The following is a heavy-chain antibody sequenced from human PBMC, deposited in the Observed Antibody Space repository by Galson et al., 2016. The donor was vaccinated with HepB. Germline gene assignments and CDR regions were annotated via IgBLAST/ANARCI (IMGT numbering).Heavy chain of an antibody. CDR1: GGTFSGNA. Sequence: SVKVSCKASGGTFSGNAISWVRQAPGQGLEWIGAIIPMIETPQYVQKFQGRVKMTADKSHSTAYLYLSSLKSDDTAVYYCTREGANNWWEIRDNYWGQGTLVTVSS. CDR3: TREGANNWWEIRDNY. V-gene: IGHV1-69*06. D-gene: IGHD1-26*01. CDR2: IIPMIETP. J-gene: IGHJ4*02.